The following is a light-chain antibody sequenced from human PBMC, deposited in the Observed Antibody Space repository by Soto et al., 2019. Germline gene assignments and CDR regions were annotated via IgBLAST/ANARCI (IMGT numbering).Light chain of an antibody. Sequence: QSVLTQPPSASGTPGQRVTISCSGSSSNIGSNYVYWYQQLPGTAPNLLIYRNNQRPSGVPDRFSGSKSGTSASLAISGLRSEDEADYYCAAWDXXXXXXXVFGXGT. J-gene: IGLJ1*01. CDR1: SSNIGSNY. CDR3: AAWDXXXXXXXV. CDR2: RNN. V-gene: IGLV1-47*01.